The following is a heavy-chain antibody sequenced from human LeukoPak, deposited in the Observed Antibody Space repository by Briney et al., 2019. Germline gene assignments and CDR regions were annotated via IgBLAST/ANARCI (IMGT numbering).Heavy chain of an antibody. CDR3: VKPPDY. Sequence: RGDVRHWGSGSGCTASSFAIHWDRQAPGKGLEYVSAISSNGGSTYYADSVKGRFTISRDNSKSTLYLQMSSLRAEDTAVYYCVKPPDYWGQGTLVTVSS. V-gene: IGHV3-64D*06. J-gene: IGHJ4*02. CDR1: GCTASSFA. CDR2: ISSNGGST.